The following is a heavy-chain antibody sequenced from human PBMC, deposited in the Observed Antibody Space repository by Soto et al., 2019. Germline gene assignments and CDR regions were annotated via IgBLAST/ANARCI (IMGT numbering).Heavy chain of an antibody. CDR1: GYTLTELS. D-gene: IGHD2-2*01. J-gene: IGHJ4*02. CDR2: FDPEDGET. V-gene: IGHV1-24*01. CDR3: ATLNTNARFLIAN. Sequence: QVQLVQSGAEVNKPGASVKVSCKVSGYTLTELSMHWVRQAPGKGLEWRGGFDPEDGETIYAQRLQGRVTMTEDTSTDTAYMELSSLRSEDTAVYYCATLNTNARFLIANWGQGTPVTVSS.